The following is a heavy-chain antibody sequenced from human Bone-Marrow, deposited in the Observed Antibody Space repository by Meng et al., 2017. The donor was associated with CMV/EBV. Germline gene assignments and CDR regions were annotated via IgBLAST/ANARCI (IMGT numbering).Heavy chain of an antibody. CDR3: ARDRLHDSDY. V-gene: IGHV4-39*07. D-gene: IGHD6-6*01. J-gene: IGHJ4*02. CDR1: GGSISSSSYY. CDR2: IYYSGST. Sequence: QVQLQQWGAGLLKPSETLSLTCAVYGGSISSSSYYWGWIRQPPGKGLEWIGSIYYSGSTYYNPSLKSRVTISVDTSKNQFSLKLSSVTAADTAVYYCARDRLHDSDYWGQGTLVTVSS.